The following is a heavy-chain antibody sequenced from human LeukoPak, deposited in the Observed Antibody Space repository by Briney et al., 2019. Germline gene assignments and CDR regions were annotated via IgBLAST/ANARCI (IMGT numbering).Heavy chain of an antibody. J-gene: IGHJ4*02. D-gene: IGHD3-22*01. CDR1: GFTFSSYA. CDR2: ISGSGGST. V-gene: IGHV3-23*01. Sequence: GSLRLSCAASGFTFSSYAMSWVRQAPGKGLEWVSAISGSGGSTYYADSVKGRFTISRDNPKNTLYLQMNSLRAEDTAVYYCAESLPPLRITMIVATDYWGQGTLVTVSS. CDR3: AESLPPLRITMIVATDY.